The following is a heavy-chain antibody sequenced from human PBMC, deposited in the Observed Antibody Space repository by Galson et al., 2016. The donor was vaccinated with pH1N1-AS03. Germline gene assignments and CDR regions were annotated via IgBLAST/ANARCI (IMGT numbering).Heavy chain of an antibody. J-gene: IGHJ4*02. V-gene: IGHV4-59*01. D-gene: IGHD6-13*01. CDR2: IYSIGGT. CDR3: ARATAVGPPYFDY. CDR1: SGSISSYS. Sequence: TLSLTCTVSSGSISSYSWNWIRQPPGKGLEWIGSIYSIGGTNYNPSLESRITISVETSKNQFSLKLRSVTAADTAMYYCARATAVGPPYFDYWGQGTVATVSS.